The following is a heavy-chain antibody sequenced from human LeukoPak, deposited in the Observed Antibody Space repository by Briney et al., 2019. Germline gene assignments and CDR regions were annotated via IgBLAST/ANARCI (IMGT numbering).Heavy chain of an antibody. V-gene: IGHV3-21*01. D-gene: IGHD4-11*01. CDR1: GFTFSSYA. Sequence: PGGSLRLSCAASGFTFSSYAMSWVRQAPGEGLEWVSFISSSSNYIYYADSVRGRFTISRDNAKNSLYLQMSSLRAEDTAVYYCARGTPTTRDFDYWGQGTLVTVSS. CDR3: ARGTPTTRDFDY. CDR2: ISSSSNYI. J-gene: IGHJ4*02.